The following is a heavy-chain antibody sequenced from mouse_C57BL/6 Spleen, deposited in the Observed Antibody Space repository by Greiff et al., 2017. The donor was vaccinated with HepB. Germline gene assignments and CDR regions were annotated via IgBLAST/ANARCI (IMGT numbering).Heavy chain of an antibody. CDR2: IDPSDSYT. CDR3: ARRKGRLDY. Sequence: VQLQQPGAELVKPGASVKLSCKASGYTFTSYWMQWVKQRPGQGLEWIGEIDPSDSYTNYNQKFKGKATLTVDTSSSPAYMQLSSLTSEDSAVYYCARRKGRLDYWGQGTTLTVSS. V-gene: IGHV1-50*01. CDR1: GYTFTSYW. J-gene: IGHJ2*01.